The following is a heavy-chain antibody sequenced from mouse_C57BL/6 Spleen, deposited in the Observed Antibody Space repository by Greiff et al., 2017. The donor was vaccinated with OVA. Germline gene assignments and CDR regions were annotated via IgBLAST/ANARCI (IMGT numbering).Heavy chain of an antibody. CDR3: ASGGYSNYVDYFDY. D-gene: IGHD2-5*01. CDR1: GYTFTSYG. CDR2: IYIGNGYT. J-gene: IGHJ2*01. V-gene: IGHV1-58*01. Sequence: VHVKQSGAELVRPGSSVKMSCKTSGYTFTSYGINWVKQRPGQGLEWIGYIYIGNGYTEYNEKFKGKATLTSDTSSSTAYMQLSSLTSEDSAIYFCASGGYSNYVDYFDYWGQGTTLTVSS.